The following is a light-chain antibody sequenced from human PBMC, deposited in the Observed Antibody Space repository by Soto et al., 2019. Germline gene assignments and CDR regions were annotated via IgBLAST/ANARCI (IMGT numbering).Light chain of an antibody. CDR2: DVS. CDR1: SSDVGGYNY. J-gene: IGLJ2*01. V-gene: IGLV2-14*01. Sequence: QSALTQPASVSGSXXXSITXXXTXTSSDVGGYNYVSWYQQHPGKAPKLMIYDVSNRPSGVSNRFSGSKSGNTASLTISGLQAEDEADYYCSSYTSSSTLVVFGGGTKLTVL. CDR3: SSYTSSSTLVV.